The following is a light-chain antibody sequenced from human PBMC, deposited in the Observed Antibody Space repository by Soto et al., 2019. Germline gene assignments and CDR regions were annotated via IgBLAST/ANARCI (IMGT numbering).Light chain of an antibody. Sequence: EIVLTQPPGTLSLSPGETATLSCRASQSVRRDYLAWLQQKPGQAPRVLIYGASSRAAGIPDRFSGSGSGTAFTLTISRLEAEDSAVYYCQQYGAAPRTFGQGTKVDIK. J-gene: IGKJ1*01. CDR2: GAS. V-gene: IGKV3-20*01. CDR3: QQYGAAPRT. CDR1: QSVRRDY.